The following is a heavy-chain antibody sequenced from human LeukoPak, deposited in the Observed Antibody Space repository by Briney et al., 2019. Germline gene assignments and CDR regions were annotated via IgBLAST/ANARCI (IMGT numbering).Heavy chain of an antibody. Sequence: GASVKVSCKASGYTFTSYGISWVRQAPGQGLEWMGWISAYNGNTNYAQKLQGRVTMTTDTSTSTAYMELRSLRSDDTAVYYCASDYYDSSGYYYGSYYYYGMDVWGQGTTVTVSS. CDR3: ASDYYDSSGYYYGSYYYYGMDV. CDR1: GYTFTSYG. J-gene: IGHJ6*02. V-gene: IGHV1-18*01. D-gene: IGHD3-22*01. CDR2: ISAYNGNT.